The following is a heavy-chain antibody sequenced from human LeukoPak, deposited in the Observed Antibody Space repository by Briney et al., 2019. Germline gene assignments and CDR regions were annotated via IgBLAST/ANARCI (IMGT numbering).Heavy chain of an antibody. CDR2: ISYDGSNK. CDR1: GFTFSSYG. J-gene: IGHJ4*02. D-gene: IGHD4-17*01. CDR3: AKGDYGDYTVPFDY. V-gene: IGHV3-30*18. Sequence: AGGSLRLSCAASGFTFSSYGMHWVRQAPGKGLEWVAVISYDGSNKYYADSVKGRFTISRDNSKNTLYLQMNSLRAEDTAVYYCAKGDYGDYTVPFDYWGQGTLVTVSS.